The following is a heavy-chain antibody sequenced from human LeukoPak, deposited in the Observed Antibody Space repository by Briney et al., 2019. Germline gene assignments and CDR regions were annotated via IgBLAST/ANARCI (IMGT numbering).Heavy chain of an antibody. J-gene: IGHJ6*03. CDR2: INHSGST. CDR3: AKCTVTTNPYYYYYMDV. Sequence: SETLSLTCAVYGGSFSGYYWSWIRQPPGKGLEWIGEINHSGSTNYNPSLKSRVTISVDTSKNQFSLKLGSVTAADTAVYYCAKCTVTTNPYYYYYMDVWGKGTTVTVSS. CDR1: GGSFSGYY. D-gene: IGHD4-17*01. V-gene: IGHV4-34*01.